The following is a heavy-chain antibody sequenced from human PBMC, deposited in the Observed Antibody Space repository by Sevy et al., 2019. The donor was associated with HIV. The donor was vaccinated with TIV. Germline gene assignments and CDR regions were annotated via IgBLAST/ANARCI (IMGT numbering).Heavy chain of an antibody. CDR3: AREVEQWLVHYCFEY. J-gene: IGHJ4*02. V-gene: IGHV3-33*01. CDR1: GFIFSHYG. CDR2: IWSDGGNE. Sequence: GGSLRLSCTASGFIFSHYGIHWVRQAPGKGLEWVALIWSDGGNEYYADSVKGRFTVSRDNSKNTLYLQMNSLRAEDTAVYYCAREVEQWLVHYCFEYRGQGTQVTVSS. D-gene: IGHD6-19*01.